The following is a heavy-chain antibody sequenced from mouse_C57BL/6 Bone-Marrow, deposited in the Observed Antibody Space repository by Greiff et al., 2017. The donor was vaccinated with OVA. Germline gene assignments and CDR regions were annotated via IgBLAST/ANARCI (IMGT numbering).Heavy chain of an antibody. Sequence: VQLVESGPGLVAPSQSLSITCTVSGFSLTNYGVDWVRQPPGKGLEWLGVIWGGGSTNYNSAHMSRLSISKDNSKSQVFLKMNSLQTDDTAMYYCAKLSNYGAYWGQGTLVTVSA. CDR3: AKLSNYGAY. D-gene: IGHD2-5*01. CDR1: GFSLTNYG. V-gene: IGHV2-9*01. CDR2: IWGGGST. J-gene: IGHJ3*01.